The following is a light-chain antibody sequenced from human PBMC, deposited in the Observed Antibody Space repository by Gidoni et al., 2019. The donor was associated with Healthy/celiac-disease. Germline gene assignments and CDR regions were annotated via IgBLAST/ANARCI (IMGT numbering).Light chain of an antibody. CDR1: NIGSKS. CDR3: QVWDSSSDAVV. CDR2: DDS. J-gene: IGLJ2*01. V-gene: IGLV3-21*02. Sequence: SYVLTQPPSVSVAPGQTARISCGGNNIGSKSGHWYQQKPGQAPELVVYDDSDRPSGTPERFSGSNSRNTATLTISRVEAGDEADYYCQVWDSSSDAVVFGGGTKLTVL.